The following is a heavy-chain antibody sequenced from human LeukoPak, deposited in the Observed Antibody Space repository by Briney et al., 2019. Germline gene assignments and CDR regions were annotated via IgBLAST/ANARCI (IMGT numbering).Heavy chain of an antibody. D-gene: IGHD3-16*01. J-gene: IGHJ6*02. V-gene: IGHV3-23*01. CDR1: GFTFSSYA. CDR3: AKPSRGGYYYYGMDV. Sequence: GGSLRLSCAASGFTFSSYAMSWVRQAPGKGLEWVSAISGSGGSTYYADSVKGRFTISRDNSKNTLYLQMNSLRAEDTAVYYCAKPSRGGYYYYGMDVGGQGTTVTVSS. CDR2: ISGSGGST.